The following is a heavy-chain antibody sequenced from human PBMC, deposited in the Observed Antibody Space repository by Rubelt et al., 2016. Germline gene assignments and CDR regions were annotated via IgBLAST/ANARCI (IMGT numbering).Heavy chain of an antibody. CDR2: INPNSGGT. V-gene: IGHV1-2*06. Sequence: MHWVRQAPGQGLEWMGRINPNSGGTNYAQKFQGRVTMTRDTSISTAYMELSRLRSDDTAVYYCAVGYCSGGSCYYFDYWGQGTLVTVSS. D-gene: IGHD2-15*01. J-gene: IGHJ4*02. CDR3: AVGYCSGGSCYYFDY.